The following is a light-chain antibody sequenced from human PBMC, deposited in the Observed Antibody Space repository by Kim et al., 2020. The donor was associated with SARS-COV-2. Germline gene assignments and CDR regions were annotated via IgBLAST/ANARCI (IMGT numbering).Light chain of an antibody. CDR3: HQSYNAPLT. CDR2: SAS. CDR1: RSISSY. V-gene: IGKV1-39*01. J-gene: IGKJ3*01. Sequence: ASVGDRVTITCRASRSISSYLNWYQQKPGKAPKLLIYSASSLQSGVPSRFSGGGSGTDFTLTISSLQPEDFATYYCHQSYNAPLTFGPGTKVDIK.